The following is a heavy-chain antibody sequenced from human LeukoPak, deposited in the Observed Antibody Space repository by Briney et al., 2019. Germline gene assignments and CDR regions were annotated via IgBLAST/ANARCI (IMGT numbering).Heavy chain of an antibody. CDR2: IIPIFGTA. CDR1: GGTFSSYA. D-gene: IGHD5-18*01. J-gene: IGHJ5*02. CDR3: ARVDTAMVRPSFDP. V-gene: IGHV1-69*13. Sequence: SVKVSCKASGGTFSSYAISWVRQAPGQGLEWMGGIIPIFGTANYAQKFQGRVTITADESTSTAYMELSSLRSEDTAVYYCARVDTAMVRPSFDPWGQGTLVTVSS.